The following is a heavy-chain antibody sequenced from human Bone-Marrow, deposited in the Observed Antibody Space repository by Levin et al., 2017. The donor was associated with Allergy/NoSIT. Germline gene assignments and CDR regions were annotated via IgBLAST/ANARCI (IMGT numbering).Heavy chain of an antibody. CDR1: GFIFSSDG. V-gene: IGHV3-30*18. D-gene: IGHD3-16*01. J-gene: IGHJ4*02. CDR2: ISNDGSNK. CDR3: AKERFLLDY. Sequence: GESLKISRAASGFIFSSDGMHWVRQAPGKGPEWVALISNDGSNKFYADPVKGRFTISRDNTKNTLYLQMNNLRPNDTAVYYCAKERFLLDYWGQGTLVTVSS.